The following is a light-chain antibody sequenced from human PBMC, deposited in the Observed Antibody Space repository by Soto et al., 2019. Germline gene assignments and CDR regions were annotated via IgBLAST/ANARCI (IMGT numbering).Light chain of an antibody. CDR3: QVWDTTSDHVV. J-gene: IGLJ2*01. V-gene: IGLV3-21*04. CDR1: NIGRKS. CDR2: YDS. Sequence: SYELTQPPSVSVAPGKTATITCGGNNIGRKSVHWHQQKPGQAPVLIIYYDSVRPSGIPERFSGSNSGNTATLTISRVEAGDEADYYCQVWDTTSDHVVFGGGTKLTVL.